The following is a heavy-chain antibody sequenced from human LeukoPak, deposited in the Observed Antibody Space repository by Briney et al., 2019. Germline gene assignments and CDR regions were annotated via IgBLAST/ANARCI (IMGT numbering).Heavy chain of an antibody. J-gene: IGHJ4*02. Sequence: GGSLRLSCAASGFTFSDFYMSWVRQAPGKGLEWVSYISSSSGDTSYADSVKGRFTVSRDNAKNSLYLQMNSLRDEDTAVYYCARPHGIAVAGSFDSWGQGTLVTVSS. V-gene: IGHV3-11*06. CDR2: ISSSSGDT. CDR3: ARPHGIAVAGSFDS. CDR1: GFTFSDFY. D-gene: IGHD6-19*01.